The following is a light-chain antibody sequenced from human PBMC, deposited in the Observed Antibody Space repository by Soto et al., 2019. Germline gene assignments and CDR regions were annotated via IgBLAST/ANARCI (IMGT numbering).Light chain of an antibody. J-gene: IGKJ1*01. CDR1: QSISSRY. CDR2: AAS. CDR3: QQYNSYST. V-gene: IGKV3-20*01. Sequence: EIVLTQSPGTLSLSPGERATLSCRASQSISSRYLAWYQQKPGQAPRLLIYAASSRATGIPDRFSGSGSGTYFTLSISSLQPDDFATYYCQQYNSYSTFGQGTKVEIK.